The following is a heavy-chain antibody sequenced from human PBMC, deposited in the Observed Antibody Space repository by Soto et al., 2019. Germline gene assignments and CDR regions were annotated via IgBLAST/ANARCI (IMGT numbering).Heavy chain of an antibody. CDR3: ARQTVIVVVPAAADV. CDR2: LYNTGST. CDR1: GASISRYY. Sequence: LSLTCTVSGASISRYYWSWIRQSPGKGLEWIGYLYNTGSTIYNPSLKSRVTISVDTSKNQFSLKMNSVTAADTAVYYCARQTVIVVVPAAADVWGQGTTVTVSS. J-gene: IGHJ6*02. V-gene: IGHV4-59*01. D-gene: IGHD2-2*01.